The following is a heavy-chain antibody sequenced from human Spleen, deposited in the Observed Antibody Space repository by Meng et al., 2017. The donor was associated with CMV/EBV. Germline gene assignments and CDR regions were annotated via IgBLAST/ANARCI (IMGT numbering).Heavy chain of an antibody. D-gene: IGHD2/OR15-2a*01. J-gene: IGHJ6*02. CDR2: MNHRGSS. CDR3: SRAPPIVIVPPPKASGSSHHSYGMDL. CDR1: GGTFSGYY. Sequence: SETLSLTCAVNGGTFSGYYWSWIRQPPGKGLEWIGEMNHRGSSKNNPSRKSRGAISVDTSKKQFSLRLTSVTAADTAVYYCSRAPPIVIVPPPKASGSSHHSYGMDLWGQGTTVTVSS. V-gene: IGHV4-34*04.